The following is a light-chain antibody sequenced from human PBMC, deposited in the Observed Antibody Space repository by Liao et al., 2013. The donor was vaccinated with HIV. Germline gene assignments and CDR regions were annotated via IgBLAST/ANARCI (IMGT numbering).Light chain of an antibody. CDR1: TLGHKS. V-gene: IGLV3-1*01. Sequence: YELTQPPSVSVSPGQTASITCSGDTLGHKSPSWYQQRPGQPPVLVIYQGTKRPSGIPERFSGSYSANTATLTISTVEAGDEADYYCQIWDNSHDHQVFGGGTKLTVL. CDR2: QGT. CDR3: QIWDNSHDHQV. J-gene: IGLJ3*02.